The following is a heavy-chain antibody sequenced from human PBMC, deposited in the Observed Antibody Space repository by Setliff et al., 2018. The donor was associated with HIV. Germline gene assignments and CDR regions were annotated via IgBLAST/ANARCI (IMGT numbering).Heavy chain of an antibody. CDR2: INHSGST. J-gene: IGHJ4*02. CDR1: GGSFSGYF. CDR3: ARGGAVAGPPPL. V-gene: IGHV4-34*01. D-gene: IGHD6-19*01. Sequence: KALETLSLTCAVYGGSFSGYFWSWVRQPPGKGLEWIGDINHSGSTNYNPSLKSRVTISVDTSKYQVSLNLNSVTAADTAVYYCARGGAVAGPPPLWGQGTLVTVSS.